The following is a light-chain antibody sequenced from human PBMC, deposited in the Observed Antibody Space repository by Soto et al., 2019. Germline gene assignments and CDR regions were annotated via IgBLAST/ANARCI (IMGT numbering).Light chain of an antibody. CDR1: QGSSSA. V-gene: IGKV1-13*02. J-gene: IGKJ4*01. Sequence: AIQLTHSPSSLSASVGDRVTITCRARQGSSSALGWNQQKPGKAPKLLIYEASNLESGVPSRLSGSRSGTDFTLTISSLQPEDFATYYCQQFNRYPSTFGGGTKVEIK. CDR2: EAS. CDR3: QQFNRYPST.